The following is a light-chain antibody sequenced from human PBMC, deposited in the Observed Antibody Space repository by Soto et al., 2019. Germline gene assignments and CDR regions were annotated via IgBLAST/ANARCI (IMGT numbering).Light chain of an antibody. Sequence: EIVVTQSPDTLSLSPGERATLSCRVSQSISSNYLAWYQQKPGQAPRLLIYGASGRATGIPDRFSGGGSGTDFTLTISRLEPEDFAVYYCQQRSNWPPAFGQGTKVEIK. J-gene: IGKJ1*01. V-gene: IGKV3D-20*02. CDR3: QQRSNWPPA. CDR2: GAS. CDR1: QSISSNY.